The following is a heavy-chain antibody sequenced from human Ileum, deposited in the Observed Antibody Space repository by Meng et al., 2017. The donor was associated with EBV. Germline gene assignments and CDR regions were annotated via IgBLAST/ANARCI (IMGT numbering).Heavy chain of an antibody. V-gene: IGHV4-39*07. J-gene: IGHJ4*02. CDR3: ARDPNPGYCSGGGCFD. Sequence: QLPLLESGPGLGKPSETLSPPCTVSGTSISSSGYWWGWIRQPPGMGLQSIGNIHYGESAYYDPSLKNRVTISLDTSKNQFYLRLSPVTAADTAMYYCARDPNPGYCSGGGCFDLGQGTQVTVSS. CDR1: GTSISSSGYW. CDR2: IHYGESA. D-gene: IGHD2-15*01.